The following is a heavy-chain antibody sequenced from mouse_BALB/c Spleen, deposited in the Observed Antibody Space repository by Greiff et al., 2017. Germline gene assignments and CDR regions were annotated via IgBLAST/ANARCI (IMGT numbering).Heavy chain of an antibody. CDR2: ILPGSGST. Sequence: VQLQQSGAELMKPGASVKISCKATGYTFSSYWIEWVKQRPGHGLEWIGEILPGSGSTNYNEMFKGKATLTVDTSSSTAYIQLSSLSSEDSAVYFCAHDGYYVAMDYWGQGTSVTVSS. V-gene: IGHV1-9*01. D-gene: IGHD2-3*01. J-gene: IGHJ4*01. CDR1: GYTFSSYW. CDR3: AHDGYYVAMDY.